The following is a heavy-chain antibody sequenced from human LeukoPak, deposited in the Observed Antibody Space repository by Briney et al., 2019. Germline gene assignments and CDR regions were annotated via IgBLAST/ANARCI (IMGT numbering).Heavy chain of an antibody. D-gene: IGHD4-17*01. J-gene: IGHJ2*01. V-gene: IGHV4-59*01. CDR1: GGSISGSY. Sequence: SETLSLTCTVSGGSISGSYWSWIRQPPGKGLEWIGYIYYTGSTNYNPSLMSRVTLSVGTCKKQFSVKVISVSAADTAVYYCARAPTVPDWCFDLWGRGTLVTVSS. CDR3: ARAPTVPDWCFDL. CDR2: IYYTGST.